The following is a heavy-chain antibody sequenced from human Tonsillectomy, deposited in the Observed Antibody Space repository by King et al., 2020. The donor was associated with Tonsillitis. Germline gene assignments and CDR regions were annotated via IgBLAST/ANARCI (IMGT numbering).Heavy chain of an antibody. V-gene: IGHV4-61*01. J-gene: IGHJ4*02. Sequence: QLQESGPGLVKPSETLSLTCTVSGGSVSSGSFYWSWIRQPPGKGLEWIGYTYYSGSTNYSPPPKSRVTISVDTSKNQFSLKLSSVTAADSAVYYCARDNPHDTRGSHGIFVYWGQGTLVTVSS. CDR1: GGSVSSGSFY. D-gene: IGHD3-22*01. CDR2: TYYSGST. CDR3: ARDNPHDTRGSHGIFVY.